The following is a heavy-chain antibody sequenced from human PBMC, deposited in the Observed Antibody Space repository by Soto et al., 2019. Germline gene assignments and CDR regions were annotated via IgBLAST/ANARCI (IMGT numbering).Heavy chain of an antibody. J-gene: IGHJ4*02. CDR3: ARASQLVLGYYFDY. V-gene: IGHV1-69*02. D-gene: IGHD6-13*01. CDR1: GGTFSSYT. CDR2: IIPILGIA. Sequence: QVQLVQSGAEVKKPGSSVKVSCKASGGTFSSYTISWVRQAPGQGLEWMGRIIPILGIANYAQKFQGRVTITADKSTSTAYVELSSLRSEDTAVYYCARASQLVLGYYFDYWGQGTLVTVSS.